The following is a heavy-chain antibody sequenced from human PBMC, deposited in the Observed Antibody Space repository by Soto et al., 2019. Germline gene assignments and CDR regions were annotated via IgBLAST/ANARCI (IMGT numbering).Heavy chain of an antibody. CDR1: GGSFSGYY. CDR2: INHSGST. J-gene: IGHJ4*02. CDR3: ARVRTDWVLIHDS. Sequence: SETLSLTCAVYGGSFSGYYWSWIRQPPGKGLEWIGEINHSGSTNYNPSLKSRLTISVDTSKSQFSLRLSSVTAADTAVYYCARVRTDWVLIHDSWGRGTLVTVSS. D-gene: IGHD1-1*01. V-gene: IGHV4-34*09.